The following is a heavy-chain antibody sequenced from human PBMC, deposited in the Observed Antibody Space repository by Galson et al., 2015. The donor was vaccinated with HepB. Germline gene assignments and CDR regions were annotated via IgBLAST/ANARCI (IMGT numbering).Heavy chain of an antibody. CDR1: GGTFSSYA. CDR3: AESPLTEGYYYYGMDV. V-gene: IGHV1-69*13. J-gene: IGHJ6*02. D-gene: IGHD3-9*01. Sequence: SVKVSCKASGGTFSSYAISWVRQAPGQGLEWMGGIIPIFGIANYAQKFQGRVTITADESTSTAYMELSSLRSEDTAVYYCAESPLTEGYYYYGMDVWGQGTTVTVSS. CDR2: IIPIFGIA.